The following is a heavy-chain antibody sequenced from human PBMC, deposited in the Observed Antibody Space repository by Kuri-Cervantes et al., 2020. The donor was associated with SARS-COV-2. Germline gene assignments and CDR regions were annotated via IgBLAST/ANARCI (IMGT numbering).Heavy chain of an antibody. CDR3: ARRGEYSSGSFDY. J-gene: IGHJ4*02. CDR1: GESFSGYY. V-gene: IGHV4-34*01. CDR2: VNHRGST. Sequence: GSLRLSCAFYGESFSGYYWNWIHQSPGKGLEWIGEVNHRGSTNYNPSLKSRVTISVDTSKNQFSLKLSSVTAADTAVYYCARRGEYSSGSFDYWGQGTLVTVSS. D-gene: IGHD6-19*01.